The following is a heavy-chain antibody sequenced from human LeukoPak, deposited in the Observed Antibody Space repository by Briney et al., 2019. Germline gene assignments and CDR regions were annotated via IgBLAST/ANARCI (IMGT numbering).Heavy chain of an antibody. CDR2: IYYSGST. CDR1: GASISSYY. Sequence: SETLSLTCTVSGASISSYYWSWIRQPPGKGLEWIGYIYYSGSTNYNPSLKSRVTISVDTSKNQFSLKLSSVTAADTAVYYCARVGYDFWSGYYFIDYWGQGTLVTVSS. CDR3: ARVGYDFWSGYYFIDY. D-gene: IGHD3-3*01. J-gene: IGHJ4*02. V-gene: IGHV4-59*01.